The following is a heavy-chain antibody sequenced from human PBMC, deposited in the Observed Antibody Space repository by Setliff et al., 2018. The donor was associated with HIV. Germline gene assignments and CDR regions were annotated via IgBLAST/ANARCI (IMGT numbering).Heavy chain of an antibody. CDR3: AREVDNPRDAFDI. CDR2: IYPTGST. Sequence: ETLSLTCTVSGGSITTYYWSWIRQPAGKGLEWIGHIYPTGSTDYNPSLKSRVTMSIDTSKNQSSLKLSSMTAADTALYYCAREVDNPRDAFDIWAQGTMVT. J-gene: IGHJ3*02. CDR1: GGSITTYY. V-gene: IGHV4-4*07.